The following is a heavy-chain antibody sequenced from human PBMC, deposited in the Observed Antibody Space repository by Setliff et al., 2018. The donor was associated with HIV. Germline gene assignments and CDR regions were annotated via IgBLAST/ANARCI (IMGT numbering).Heavy chain of an antibody. CDR1: GETIRNGFYY. CDR3: ARHKTHDYDGNSVYFDF. Sequence: PSETLSLTCTVSGETIRNGFYYWHWMRQPPGKGLEWIGSIYYSGSTHYKSSLKSRVTISVDTSKNQFSPRLSSVTAADTAIYYCARHKTHDYDGNSVYFDFWGQGILVTVSS. J-gene: IGHJ4*02. CDR2: IYYSGST. V-gene: IGHV4-39*01. D-gene: IGHD4-17*01.